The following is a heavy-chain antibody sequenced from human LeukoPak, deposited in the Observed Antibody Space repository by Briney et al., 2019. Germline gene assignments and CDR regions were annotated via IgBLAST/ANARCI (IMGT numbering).Heavy chain of an antibody. J-gene: IGHJ4*02. Sequence: KPSETLSLTCSVSGGSISSGSYYWSWIRQPAGKGLEWIGRIYTSGSTNYNPSLKSRVTISVDTSKNQFSLKLSSVTAADTAVYYCARGVGYSNDYWGKGTLVTVSS. CDR3: ARGVGYSNDY. D-gene: IGHD3-22*01. CDR2: IYTSGST. CDR1: GGSISSGSYY. V-gene: IGHV4-61*02.